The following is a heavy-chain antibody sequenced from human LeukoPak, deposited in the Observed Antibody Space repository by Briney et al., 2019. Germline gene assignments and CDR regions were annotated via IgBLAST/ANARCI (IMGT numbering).Heavy chain of an antibody. CDR1: EFTFGSYW. CDR3: AKDEKWLRLTGITDY. J-gene: IGHJ4*02. D-gene: IGHD5-12*01. Sequence: GGSLRLSCVASEFTFGSYWMTWVRQAPGKGLEWVANINQDGRKEHYVDSVKGRFTISRDNSKNTLYLQMNSLRAEDTAVYYCAKDEKWLRLTGITDYWGQGTLVTVSS. V-gene: IGHV3-7*03. CDR2: INQDGRKE.